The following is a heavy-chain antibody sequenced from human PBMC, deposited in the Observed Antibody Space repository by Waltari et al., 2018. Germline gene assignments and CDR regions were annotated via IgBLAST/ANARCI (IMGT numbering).Heavy chain of an antibody. J-gene: IGHJ4*02. D-gene: IGHD3-22*01. CDR3: AKGNYYDSSGFDY. CDR2: ISWNSGSI. V-gene: IGHV3-9*01. Sequence: VQLVESGGGLVQPGRSLRLSCAASGFTFDDYAMHWVRQAPGKGLEWVSGISWNSGSIGYADSVKGRFTISRDNAKNSLYLQMNSLRAEDTALYYCAKGNYYDSSGFDYWGQGTLVTVSS. CDR1: GFTFDDYA.